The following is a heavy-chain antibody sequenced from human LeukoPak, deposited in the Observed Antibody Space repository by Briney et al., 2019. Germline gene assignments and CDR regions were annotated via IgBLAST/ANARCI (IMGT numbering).Heavy chain of an antibody. CDR1: GGSISSYY. V-gene: IGHV4-59*01. CDR3: ARSFRRGYYYMDV. Sequence: PSETLSLTCTVSGGSISSYYWSWIRQPPGKGLEWIGYIYYSGSTNYNPSLKSRVTISVDTSKNQFSLKLSSVTAADTAVYYCARSFRRGYYYMDVWGKGTTVTVSS. J-gene: IGHJ6*03. D-gene: IGHD3-16*01. CDR2: IYYSGST.